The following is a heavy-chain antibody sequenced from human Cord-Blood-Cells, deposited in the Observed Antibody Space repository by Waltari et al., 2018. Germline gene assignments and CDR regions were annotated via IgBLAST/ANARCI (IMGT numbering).Heavy chain of an antibody. D-gene: IGHD6-19*01. J-gene: IGHJ6*02. CDR3: ARASSGWFYYYYYGMDV. CDR1: GYTFTSYD. CDR2: MNPNSGNT. V-gene: IGHV1-8*01. Sequence: QVQLVQSGAEVKKPGASVKVSCKASGYTFTSYDINWVRPATGQGLEWMGWMNPNSGNTGYAQKFQGRVTMTRNTSISTAYMELSSLRSEDTAVYYCARASSGWFYYYYYGMDVWGQGTTVTVSS.